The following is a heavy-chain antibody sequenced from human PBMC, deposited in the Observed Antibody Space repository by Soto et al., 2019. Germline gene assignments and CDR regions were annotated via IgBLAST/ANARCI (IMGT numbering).Heavy chain of an antibody. V-gene: IGHV4-39*01. J-gene: IGHJ6*02. CDR3: AADIVLVPAALGYYYYYGMEV. CDR2: IYYSGST. Sequence: QLQLQESGPGLVKPSETLSLTCTVSGGSISSSSYYWGWIRQPPGKGLEWIGSIYYSGSTYYNPSLKSRVTISLDTSKNQFSLKLSSVTAADTAVYDCAADIVLVPAALGYYYYYGMEVWGQGTTVTVSS. CDR1: GGSISSSSYY. D-gene: IGHD2-2*01.